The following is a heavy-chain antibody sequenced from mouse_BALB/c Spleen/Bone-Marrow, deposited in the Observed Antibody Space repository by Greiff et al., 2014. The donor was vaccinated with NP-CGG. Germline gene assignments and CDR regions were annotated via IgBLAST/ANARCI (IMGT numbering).Heavy chain of an antibody. J-gene: IGHJ3*01. D-gene: IGHD2-1*01. Sequence: VQLQQPGAELVKPGASVKLSCTASGFNIKDSYLHWVKQRPEQGLDWIGRIDPAKGNTNYDPKFQGKATITADTSSNTAYLQLSSLTSEDTAAYFCARNYPFAYWGQGTLVTVSA. CDR2: IDPAKGNT. V-gene: IGHV14-3*02. CDR1: GFNIKDSY. CDR3: ARNYPFAY.